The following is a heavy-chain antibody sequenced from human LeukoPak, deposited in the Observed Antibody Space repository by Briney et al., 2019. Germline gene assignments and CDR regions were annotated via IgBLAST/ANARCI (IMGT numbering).Heavy chain of an antibody. CDR1: GFTFTDYY. V-gene: IGHV3-11*01. CDR3: ARGAGPLFDP. CDR2: ISDSGGTI. J-gene: IGHJ5*02. Sequence: GGSLRLSCAASGFTFTDYYMSWIRQAPGKGLEWISYISDSGGTIHYADSVKGRFTISRDNAKNSLYFQTNRLRAEDTAVYYCARGAGPLFDPWGQGTLVTVSS.